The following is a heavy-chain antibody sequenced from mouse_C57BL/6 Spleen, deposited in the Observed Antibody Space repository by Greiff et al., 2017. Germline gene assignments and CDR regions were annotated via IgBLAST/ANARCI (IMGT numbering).Heavy chain of an antibody. J-gene: IGHJ2*01. CDR1: GFSLTSYG. CDR3: AKGGYGNFYYFDY. Sequence: VKLMESGPGLVQPSQSLSITCTVSGFSLTSYGVHWVRQSPGKGLEWLGVIWRGGSTDYNAAFMSRLSITKDNSKSQVFFKMNSLQADDTAIYYCAKGGYGNFYYFDYWGQGTTLTVSS. V-gene: IGHV2-5*01. CDR2: IWRGGST. D-gene: IGHD2-1*01.